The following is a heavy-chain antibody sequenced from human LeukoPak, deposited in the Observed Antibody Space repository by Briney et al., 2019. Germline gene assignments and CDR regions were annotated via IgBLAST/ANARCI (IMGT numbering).Heavy chain of an antibody. CDR3: ARRGGSSSRRSPIDY. J-gene: IGHJ4*02. D-gene: IGHD6-6*01. CDR2: IKQDGSEK. CDR1: GFPFSDYW. Sequence: GGSLRLSCAASGFPFSDYWMTGVRQAPGKGAEWVANIKQDGSEKYYVDSVRGRFTISRDNAKNSLFLQMNSLRVEDTAVYYCARRGGSSSRRSPIDYWGQGTLVTVSS. V-gene: IGHV3-7*01.